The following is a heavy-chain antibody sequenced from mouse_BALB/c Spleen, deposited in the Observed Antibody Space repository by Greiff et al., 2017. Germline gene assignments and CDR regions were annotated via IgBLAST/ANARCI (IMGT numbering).Heavy chain of an antibody. CDR1: GYSITSGYY. D-gene: IGHD1-1*01. CDR2: ISYDGSN. V-gene: IGHV3-6*02. CDR3: AKNAPNYYGSSDYAMDY. Sequence: EVQLVESGPGLVKPSQSLSLTCSVTGYSITSGYYWNWIRQFPGNKLEWMGYISYDGSNNYNPSLKNRISITRDTSKNQFFLKLNSVTTEDTATYYCAKNAPNYYGSSDYAMDYWGQGTSVTVSS. J-gene: IGHJ4*01.